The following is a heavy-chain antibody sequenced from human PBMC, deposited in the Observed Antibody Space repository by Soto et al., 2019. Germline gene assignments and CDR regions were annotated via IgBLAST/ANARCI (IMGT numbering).Heavy chain of an antibody. CDR3: ARDGRGSSEST. D-gene: IGHD3-10*01. CDR2: INGISSII. V-gene: IGHV3-48*02. J-gene: IGHJ5*02. Sequence: GGSLRLSCAASGFTFTSYSMNWVRQAPGKGLVWVSYINGISSIIFYADSVKGRLTIPRDNARNLLYLQMNGLRDEDTAVYYCARDGRGSSESTWGQGTLVTVSS. CDR1: GFTFTSYS.